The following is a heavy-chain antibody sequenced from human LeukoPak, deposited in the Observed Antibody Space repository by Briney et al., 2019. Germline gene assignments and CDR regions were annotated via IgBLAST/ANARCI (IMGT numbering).Heavy chain of an antibody. CDR3: ARDRLPAAPSSEPGYYMDV. J-gene: IGHJ6*03. CDR2: IIPIFGTA. Sequence: ASVKVSCKASGGTFSSYAISWVRQAPGQGLEWMGGIIPIFGTANYAQKFQGRVTITTDESTSTAYMELSSLRSEDTGVYYCARDRLPAAPSSEPGYYMDVWGKGTTVTVSS. D-gene: IGHD2-2*01. V-gene: IGHV1-69*05. CDR1: GGTFSSYA.